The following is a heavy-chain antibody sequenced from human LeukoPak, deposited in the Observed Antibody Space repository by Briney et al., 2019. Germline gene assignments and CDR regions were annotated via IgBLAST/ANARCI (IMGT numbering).Heavy chain of an antibody. CDR2: ISSNGGST. D-gene: IGHD7-27*01. CDR3: VKDHDWGAFHI. V-gene: IGHV3-64D*06. J-gene: IGHJ3*02. CDR1: GFTLSTYA. Sequence: GRSLRLSCSASGFTLSTYAMHWVRQAPGKGLEYASGISSNGGSTYYADSVKGRFTISRDNSKNTLYLQMSSLRVEDTAVYYCVKDHDWGAFHIWGQGTMVTVSS.